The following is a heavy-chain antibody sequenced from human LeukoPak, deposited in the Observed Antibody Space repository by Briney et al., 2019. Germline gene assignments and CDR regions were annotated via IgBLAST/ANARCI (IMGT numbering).Heavy chain of an antibody. CDR2: INHSGST. D-gene: IGHD4-17*01. Sequence: SETLSLTCAVYGGSFSGYYWSWIRQPPGKGLEWIGEINHSGSTNYNPSLKSRVTMSVDTSRNQFSLKLSSVTAADTAVYYCARVDGDYFDYWGQGTLVTVSS. CDR3: ARVDGDYFDY. J-gene: IGHJ4*02. V-gene: IGHV4-34*01. CDR1: GGSFSGYY.